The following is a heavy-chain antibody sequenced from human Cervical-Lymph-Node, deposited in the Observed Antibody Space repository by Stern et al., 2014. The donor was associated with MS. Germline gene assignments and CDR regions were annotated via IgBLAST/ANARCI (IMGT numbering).Heavy chain of an antibody. D-gene: IGHD3-22*01. V-gene: IGHV1-3*01. J-gene: IGHJ6*02. CDR2: INAGNGNT. CDR1: GYTFTSYA. CDR3: ARDQYYYDSSGYYYDAYYYYGMDV. Sequence: QVQLVQSGAEVKKPGASVKVSCKASGYTFTSYAMHWVRQAPGQRLEWMGWINAGNGNTKYSQKFQGRVTITRDTSASTAYMELSSLRSEDTAVYYYARDQYYYDSSGYYYDAYYYYGMDVWGQGTTVTVSS.